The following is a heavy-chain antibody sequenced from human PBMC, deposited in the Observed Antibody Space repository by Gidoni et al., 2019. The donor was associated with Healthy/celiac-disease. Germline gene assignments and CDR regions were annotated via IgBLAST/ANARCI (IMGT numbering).Heavy chain of an antibody. Sequence: QVQLVQSGAEVKKPGSSVKVSCKASGGTFSSYAISWVRQAPGQGLEWMGGIIPIFGTANYAQKFQGRVTITADESTSTAYMELSSLRSEDTAVYYCARGPPGIAVARDNWFDPWGQGTLVTVSS. D-gene: IGHD6-19*01. CDR3: ARGPPGIAVARDNWFDP. V-gene: IGHV1-69*19. CDR1: GGTFSSYA. J-gene: IGHJ5*02. CDR2: IIPIFGTA.